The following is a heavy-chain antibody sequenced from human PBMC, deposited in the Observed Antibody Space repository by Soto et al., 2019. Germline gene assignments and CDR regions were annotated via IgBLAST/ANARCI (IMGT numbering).Heavy chain of an antibody. CDR1: DYIFTTYG. D-gene: IGHD3-10*01. Sequence: GASVKVSGKASDYIFTTYGISWVRQAPGQGLEWMGWVSPYSNITNYAQKFQGRVTMTTETSTSTVYMELRRLRSDDTAMYYCARNGERDLGLNYYFYYGMDVWGQGTSVTVSS. J-gene: IGHJ6*02. V-gene: IGHV1-18*01. CDR2: VSPYSNIT. CDR3: ARNGERDLGLNYYFYYGMDV.